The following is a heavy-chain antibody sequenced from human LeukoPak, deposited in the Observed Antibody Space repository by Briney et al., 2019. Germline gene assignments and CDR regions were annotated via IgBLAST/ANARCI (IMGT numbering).Heavy chain of an antibody. V-gene: IGHV4-59*01. CDR2: IYYSGST. CDR3: ARARCSSTSCPLDY. J-gene: IGHJ4*02. D-gene: IGHD2-2*01. Sequence: SETLSLTCTVSGGSISSYYWNWIRQPPGKGLEWIGYIYYSGSTNYNPSLRSRVTTSVDTAKNQFSLKLSSVTAADTAVYYCARARCSSTSCPLDYWGQGTLVTVSS. CDR1: GGSISSYY.